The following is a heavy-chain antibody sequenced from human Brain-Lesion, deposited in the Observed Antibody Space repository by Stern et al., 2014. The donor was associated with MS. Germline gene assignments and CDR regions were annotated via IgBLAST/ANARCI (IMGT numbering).Heavy chain of an antibody. Sequence: QLVQSGPGLVKPSETLSLTCTVAGGSVSSTSYAWAWIRQPPGKGLEWIGTIYYSGNTYYSPSLKSRLTISLDTSKNRFSRQLRSVTAADTAVYYCAGEEDIRYCSGGSCTGNWFDPWGQGTLVTVSS. CDR3: AGEEDIRYCSGGSCTGNWFDP. CDR2: IYYSGNT. CDR1: GGSVSSTSYA. J-gene: IGHJ5*02. D-gene: IGHD2-15*01. V-gene: IGHV4-39*01.